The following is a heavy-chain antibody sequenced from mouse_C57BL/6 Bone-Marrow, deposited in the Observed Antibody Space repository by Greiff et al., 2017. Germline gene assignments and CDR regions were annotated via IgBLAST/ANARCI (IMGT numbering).Heavy chain of an antibody. CDR3: ASDYVSSDGFAY. Sequence: QVQLKQPGAELVRPGSSVKLSCKASGYTFTSYWMDWVKQRPGQGLEWIGNIYTSDSETHYNQQFKDKAALTVDKSSSTAYMQLSSLTSEDSAVYYCASDYVSSDGFAYWGQGTLVTVSA. CDR1: GYTFTSYW. J-gene: IGHJ3*01. D-gene: IGHD1-1*01. CDR2: IYTSDSET. V-gene: IGHV1-61*01.